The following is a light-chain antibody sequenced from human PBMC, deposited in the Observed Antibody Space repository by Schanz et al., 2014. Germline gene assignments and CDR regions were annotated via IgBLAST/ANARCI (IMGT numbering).Light chain of an antibody. J-gene: IGLJ2*01. CDR3: GTWHTSLSAV. Sequence: QSVLTQPPSASGTPGQRITIPCSGSSSNIGSNSVHWYQQLPGTAPKLFIYSNSLRPSGVPDRFSGSKSGTSATLGITGLQTGDEAHYYCGTWHTSLSAVFGGGTKLTVL. V-gene: IGLV1-44*01. CDR1: SSNIGSNS. CDR2: SNS.